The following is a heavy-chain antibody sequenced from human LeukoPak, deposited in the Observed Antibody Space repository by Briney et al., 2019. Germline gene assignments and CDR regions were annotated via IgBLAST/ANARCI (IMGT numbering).Heavy chain of an antibody. CDR1: GFPFSSYA. D-gene: IGHD5-24*01. CDR3: AKERGYGYNHIDY. J-gene: IGHJ4*02. CDR2: ISGSGGST. V-gene: IGHV3-23*01. Sequence: GGSLSLSCEASGFPFSSYAMNWVRQAPGKGLEWVSTISGSGGSTYYADSVKGRFTISRDKSKNTVYLQMNSLRAEDTAVYYCAKERGYGYNHIDYWGQATLVTVSS.